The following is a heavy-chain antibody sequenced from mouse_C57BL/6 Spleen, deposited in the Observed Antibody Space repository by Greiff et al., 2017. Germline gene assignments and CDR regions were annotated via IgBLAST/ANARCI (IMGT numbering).Heavy chain of an antibody. V-gene: IGHV1-62-2*01. CDR2: FFPGSGSI. CDR1: GYTFTEYT. D-gene: IGHD2-3*01. CDR3: ARQEDDGYCFDY. Sequence: VQLQQSGAELVKPGASVKLSCKASGYTFTEYTIHWVKQRSGQGLEWIGWFFPGSGSINYNEKFKGKATLTADKSSSTVYMQLSRLTSEDSAVYFCARQEDDGYCFDYWGQGTTLTVSA. J-gene: IGHJ2*01.